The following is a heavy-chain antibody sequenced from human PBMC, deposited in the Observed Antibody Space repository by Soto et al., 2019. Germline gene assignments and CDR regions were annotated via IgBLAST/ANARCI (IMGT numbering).Heavy chain of an antibody. D-gene: IGHD1-26*01. CDR3: ARGLITGSQYSGGWYYFDP. CDR1: GGSFSGYC. CDR2: INHSGSA. V-gene: IGHV4-34*01. J-gene: IGHJ4*02. Sequence: QVQLQQSGAGLLKPSETLSLTCDVSGGSFSGYCWTWIRQTPGKGLQWIGQINHSGSATYNPSLKSRGTISVTPSHSQFALELSSVTAAETAVYYCARGLITGSQYSGGWYYFDPWGQGTQGTVAS.